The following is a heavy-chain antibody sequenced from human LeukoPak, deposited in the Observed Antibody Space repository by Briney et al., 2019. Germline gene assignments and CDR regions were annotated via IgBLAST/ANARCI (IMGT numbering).Heavy chain of an antibody. CDR1: GGSFSGYY. V-gene: IGHV4-34*01. J-gene: IGHJ4*02. D-gene: IGHD3-10*01. CDR2: INHSGST. Sequence: SETSSLTCAVYGGSFSGYYWSWIRQPPGKGLEWIGEINHSGSTNYNPSLKSRVTISVDTSKNQFSLKLSSVTAADTAVYYCARGRSENNYYGSGSYCTFDYWGQGTLVTVSS. CDR3: ARGRSENNYYGSGSYCTFDY.